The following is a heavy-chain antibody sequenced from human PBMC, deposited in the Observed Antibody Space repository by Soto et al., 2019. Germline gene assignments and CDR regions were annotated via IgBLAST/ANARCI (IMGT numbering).Heavy chain of an antibody. CDR3: ARVYSGSYGQND. Sequence: QVQLQESGPGVVKPSETLSLSCTVSGASVSSGSYYWTWIRQPPEKGLEWVGYIFYNGKTTNYNPSLKSRVTISVDTSKNQFSLKMSSVTAADTAFYYCARVYSGSYGQNDWGQGTLVTVSA. J-gene: IGHJ4*02. D-gene: IGHD1-26*01. CDR1: GASVSSGSYY. CDR2: IFYNGKTT. V-gene: IGHV4-61*01.